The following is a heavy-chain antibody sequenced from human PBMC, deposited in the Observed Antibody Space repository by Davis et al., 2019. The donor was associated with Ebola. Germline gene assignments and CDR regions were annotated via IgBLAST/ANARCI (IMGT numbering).Heavy chain of an antibody. D-gene: IGHD6-19*01. CDR3: ASSPQAVAGAYWYFDL. J-gene: IGHJ2*01. V-gene: IGHV5-10-1*01. Sequence: KVSCKASCYTFSTYWISWVRQTPGKGLEWMGGIEPSDSYTNYSPSFQGHVTISADKSISTAYLQWSSLKASDTAMYYCASSPQAVAGAYWYFDLWGRGTLVTVSS. CDR2: IEPSDSYT. CDR1: CYTFSTYW.